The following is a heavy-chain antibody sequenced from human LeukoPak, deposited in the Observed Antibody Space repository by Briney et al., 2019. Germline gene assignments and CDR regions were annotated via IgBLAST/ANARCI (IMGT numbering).Heavy chain of an antibody. CDR1: GFTFSRSS. J-gene: IGHJ4*02. Sequence: GGSLRLSCAASGFTFSRSSFNWVRQAPGKGLEWVSFIDRGGSITYYADSVRGRFTISRDNARVSLFLQMNSLRAEDTAMYFCATYDSGWYLTYWGQGTLVTVSS. V-gene: IGHV3-48*01. CDR3: ATYDSGWYLTY. D-gene: IGHD6-19*01. CDR2: IDRGGSIT.